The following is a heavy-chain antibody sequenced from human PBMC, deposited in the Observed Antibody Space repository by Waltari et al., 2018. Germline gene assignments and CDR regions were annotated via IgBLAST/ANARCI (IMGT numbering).Heavy chain of an antibody. CDR3: ARGSQLLDRYYYYYGMDV. CDR2: IYYSGST. D-gene: IGHD2-2*01. CDR1: GDSISSYY. Sequence: QVQLQESGPGLVKPSETLSLTCTVSGDSISSYYWSWIRQPPGKGLEWIGYIYYSGSTNYNPSLQSRVTISVDTSKNQFSLKLSSVTAADTAVYYCARGSQLLDRYYYYYGMDVWGQGTTVTVSS. J-gene: IGHJ6*02. V-gene: IGHV4-59*01.